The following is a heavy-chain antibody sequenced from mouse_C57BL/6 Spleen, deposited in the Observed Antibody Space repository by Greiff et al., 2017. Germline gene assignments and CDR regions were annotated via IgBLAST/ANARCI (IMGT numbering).Heavy chain of an antibody. CDR3: ARWDYYGSSYRYFDV. D-gene: IGHD1-1*01. V-gene: IGHV1-55*01. CDR2: IYPGSGST. CDR1: GYTFTSYW. J-gene: IGHJ1*03. Sequence: VQLQQPGAELVKPGASVKMSCKASGYTFTSYWITWVKQRPGQGLEWIGDIYPGSGSTNYNEKFKSKATLTVDTSSSTAYMQLSSLTSEDSAVYYCARWDYYGSSYRYFDVWGTGTTVTVSS.